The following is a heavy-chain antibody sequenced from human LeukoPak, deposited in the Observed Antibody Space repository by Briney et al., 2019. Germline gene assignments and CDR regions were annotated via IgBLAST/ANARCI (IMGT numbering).Heavy chain of an antibody. D-gene: IGHD6-19*01. Sequence: GESLKISCKGSGYSFTSYWIGWVRQMPGKGLEWMGIIYPGDSDTRYSPSFQGQVTISADKSISTAYLQWSSLKASDTAMYYCARSESSGWYDGYYFDYWGQGTLVTVSS. J-gene: IGHJ4*02. CDR3: ARSESSGWYDGYYFDY. CDR2: IYPGDSDT. CDR1: GYSFTSYW. V-gene: IGHV5-51*01.